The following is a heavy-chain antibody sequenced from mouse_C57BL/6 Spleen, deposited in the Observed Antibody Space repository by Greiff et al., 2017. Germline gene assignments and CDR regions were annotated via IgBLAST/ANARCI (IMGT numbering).Heavy chain of an antibody. CDR2: IDPSDSYT. D-gene: IGHD2-1*01. V-gene: IGHV1-69*01. Sequence: QVQLKQPGAELVMPGASVKLSCKASGYTFTSYWMHWVKQRPGQGLEWIGEIDPSDSYTNYNQKFKGKSTLTVDKSSSTAYMQLSSLTSEDSAVYYCARKDYGNYGWFAYWGQGTLVTVSA. CDR1: GYTFTSYW. CDR3: ARKDYGNYGWFAY. J-gene: IGHJ3*01.